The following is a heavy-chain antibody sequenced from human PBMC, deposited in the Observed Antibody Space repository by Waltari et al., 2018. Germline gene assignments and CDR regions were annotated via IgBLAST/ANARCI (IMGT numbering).Heavy chain of an antibody. Sequence: QVQLVQSGAEVKKPGASVKVSCKVSGYTLTELSMHWVRQAPGKGLEWMGGFDPEDGETIYAQKFRGRVTMTEDTSTDTAYMELSSLRSEDTAVYYCATDPSSMVRGVPRSAFDIWGQGTMVTVSS. V-gene: IGHV1-24*01. CDR3: ATDPSSMVRGVPRSAFDI. D-gene: IGHD3-10*01. CDR1: GYTLTELS. CDR2: FDPEDGET. J-gene: IGHJ3*02.